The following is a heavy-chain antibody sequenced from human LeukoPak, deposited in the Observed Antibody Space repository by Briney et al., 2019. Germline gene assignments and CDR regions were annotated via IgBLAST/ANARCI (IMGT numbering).Heavy chain of an antibody. CDR2: IYTSGST. J-gene: IGHJ4*02. V-gene: IGHV4-61*02. Sequence: SEPLSLTGTVSVGPISIGSYYWSWIRQPAGRGREGIGRIYTSGSTNYNPSLKSRVTISVDTSKNQFSLKLSSVTAADTAVYYCARGPQWFGESPFDYWGQGTLVTISS. CDR3: ARGPQWFGESPFDY. CDR1: VGPISIGSYY. D-gene: IGHD3-10*01.